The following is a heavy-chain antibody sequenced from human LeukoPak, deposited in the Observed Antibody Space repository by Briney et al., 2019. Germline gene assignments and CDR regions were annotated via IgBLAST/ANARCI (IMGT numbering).Heavy chain of an antibody. D-gene: IGHD6-19*01. CDR3: ARDQAVAGSDAFDI. Sequence: GGSLRLSCAASGFTFSSYGMSWVRQAPGKGLEWVSSISSSSSYIYYADSVKGRFTISRDNAKNSLYLQMNSLRAKDTAVYYCARDQAVAGSDAFDIWGQGTMVTVSS. CDR1: GFTFSSYG. CDR2: ISSSSSYI. J-gene: IGHJ3*02. V-gene: IGHV3-21*01.